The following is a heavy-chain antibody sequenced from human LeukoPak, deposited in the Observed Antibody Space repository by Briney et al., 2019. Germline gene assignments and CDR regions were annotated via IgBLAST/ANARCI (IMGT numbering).Heavy chain of an antibody. CDR2: IYYSGST. J-gene: IGHJ3*02. D-gene: IGHD3-10*01. CDR1: GGSISSYY. Sequence: SETLSLTCTASGGSISSYYWSWIRQPPGKGLEWIGYIYYSGSTNYNPSLKSRVTISVDTSKNQFSLKLSSVTAADTAVYYCAREVRGVIPFGAFDIWGQGTMVTVSS. CDR3: AREVRGVIPFGAFDI. V-gene: IGHV4-59*12.